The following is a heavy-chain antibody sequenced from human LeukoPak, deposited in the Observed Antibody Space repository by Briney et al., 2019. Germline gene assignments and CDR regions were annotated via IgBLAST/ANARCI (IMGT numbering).Heavy chain of an antibody. CDR2: TYYRSKWYN. CDR3: ARGRPNCSGGSCYSKGFDY. CDR1: GDIVSSNSAA. D-gene: IGHD2-15*01. J-gene: IGHJ4*02. V-gene: IGHV6-1*01. Sequence: SQTLSLTCAISGDIVSSNSAAWNWIRQSPSRGLEWLGRTYYRSKWYNDYAVSVKSRITINPDTSKNQFSLQLNSVTPEDTAVYYCARGRPNCSGGSCYSKGFDYWGQGTLVTVSS.